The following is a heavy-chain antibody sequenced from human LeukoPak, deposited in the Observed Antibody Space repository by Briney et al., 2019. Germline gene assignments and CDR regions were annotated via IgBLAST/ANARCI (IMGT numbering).Heavy chain of an antibody. CDR3: ARHRRYSTLYCSGGSCYSGAWFDP. D-gene: IGHD2-15*01. J-gene: IGHJ5*02. Sequence: ASVKVSCKASGYTFTGYYMHWVRQAPGQGLEWMGRINPNSGGTNYAQKFQGRVTMTRDTSISTAYMELSRLRSDDTAVYYCARHRRYSTLYCSGGSCYSGAWFDPWGQGTLVTVSS. CDR1: GYTFTGYY. CDR2: INPNSGGT. V-gene: IGHV1-2*06.